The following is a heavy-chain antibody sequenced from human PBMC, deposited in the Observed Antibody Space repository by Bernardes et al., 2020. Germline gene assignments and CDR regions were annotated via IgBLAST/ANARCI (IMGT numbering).Heavy chain of an antibody. CDR2: ISDYNGNT. CDR3: ARDGYSYGRRSYYYYGMDV. CDR1: GYTFPSYG. V-gene: IGHV1-18*01. J-gene: IGHJ6*02. Sequence: ASVKVSCKASGYTFPSYGISWVRQAPGQGLEWMGWISDYNGNTNYAQKLQGRVTMTTDTSTSTAYMELRSLRADDTAVYYCARDGYSYGRRSYYYYGMDVWGQGTTVTVSS. D-gene: IGHD5-18*01.